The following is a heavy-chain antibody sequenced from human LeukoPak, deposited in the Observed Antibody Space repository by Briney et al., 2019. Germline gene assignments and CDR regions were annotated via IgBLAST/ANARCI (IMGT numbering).Heavy chain of an antibody. CDR1: GFTFSSYW. D-gene: IGHD1-26*01. Sequence: PGGSLRLSCAASGFTFSSYWMSWVRQAPGKGLEWVANIKQDGSEKYYVDSVKGRFTISRDNAKNSLYLQMNSLRAEDTAVYYCARAVEWELLHGHAFDIWGQGTMVTVSS. CDR3: ARAVEWELLHGHAFDI. CDR2: IKQDGSEK. V-gene: IGHV3-7*01. J-gene: IGHJ3*02.